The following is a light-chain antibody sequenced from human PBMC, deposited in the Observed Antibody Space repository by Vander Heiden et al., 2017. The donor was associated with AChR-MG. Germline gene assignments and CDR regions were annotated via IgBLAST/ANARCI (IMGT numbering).Light chain of an antibody. CDR2: GTS. J-gene: IGKJ5*01. CDR3: QLYGRS. Sequence: EIVLIQSPASLSLSPGEGATLFCRASQSVGSSYLAWYQQKPGQAPRLLIYGTSSRAIGIPDRFSGGGSGTDFTLTITRLEPEDFAVYYCQLYGRSFGQGTRLEIK. CDR1: QSVGSSY. V-gene: IGKV3-20*01.